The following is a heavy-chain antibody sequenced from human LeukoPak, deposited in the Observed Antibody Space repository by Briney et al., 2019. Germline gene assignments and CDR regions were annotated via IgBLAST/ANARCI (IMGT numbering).Heavy chain of an antibody. CDR2: IYGDGSFT. D-gene: IGHD1-1*01. CDR1: GFTFSNFW. V-gene: IGHV3-74*01. J-gene: IGHJ4*02. Sequence: GGSLRLSCAASGFTFSNFWMHWVRQAPGKGLVWVALIYGDGSFTRYADSVKGRFTISRDNAKNTVYLQMNSLRAEDTAVYYCARDLGGTGTTFDYWGQGALVTVSS. CDR3: ARDLGGTGTTFDY.